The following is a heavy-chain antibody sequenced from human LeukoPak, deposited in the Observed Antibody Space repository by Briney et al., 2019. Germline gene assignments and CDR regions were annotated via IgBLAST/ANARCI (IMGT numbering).Heavy chain of an antibody. CDR3: AKDHAGSGRAFES. J-gene: IGHJ4*02. D-gene: IGHD2-15*01. V-gene: IGHV3-30*18. CDR2: ISYDGSNK. Sequence: GGSLRLSCAASGFTFSSYGLHWVRQAPGKGLEWVAVISYDGSNKYYVDSVKGRFTISRDNSKNTLYLQMNSLRAEDTAVYYCAKDHAGSGRAFESWGQGTLVTVSS. CDR1: GFTFSSYG.